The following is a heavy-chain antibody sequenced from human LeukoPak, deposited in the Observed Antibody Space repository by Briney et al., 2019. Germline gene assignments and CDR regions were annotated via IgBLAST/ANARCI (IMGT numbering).Heavy chain of an antibody. D-gene: IGHD6-13*01. CDR2: ISGSAGST. Sequence: GASLRLSCAASGFTFSSYAMGWVRQAPGKGLEWVSAISGSAGSTYYADSLRGRFTISRDNSKNTPFLQMNSLRADDTAIYYCAKVVLAAAMNWGQGTLVTVSS. CDR1: GFTFSSYA. CDR3: AKVVLAAAMN. J-gene: IGHJ4*02. V-gene: IGHV3-23*01.